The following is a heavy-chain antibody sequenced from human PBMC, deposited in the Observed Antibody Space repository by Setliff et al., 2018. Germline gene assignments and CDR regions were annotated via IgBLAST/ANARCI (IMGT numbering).Heavy chain of an antibody. Sequence: PGGSLRLSCAASGFTFSNHYLNWVRQAPGKGLEWVSSISSSSSYIYYADAVKGRFTISRDNAKNSLYLQMNSLRAEDTAVYYCAREWLQEAFDIWGQGTMVTVS. CDR2: ISSSSSYI. V-gene: IGHV3-21*01. CDR3: AREWLQEAFDI. D-gene: IGHD5-12*01. CDR1: GFTFSNHY. J-gene: IGHJ3*02.